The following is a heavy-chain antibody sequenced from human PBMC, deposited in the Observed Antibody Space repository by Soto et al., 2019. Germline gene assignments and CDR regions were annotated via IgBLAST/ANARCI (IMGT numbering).Heavy chain of an antibody. V-gene: IGHV3-48*01. D-gene: IGHD3-3*01. CDR1: GFTFSSYS. CDR2: ISSSSSII. Sequence: GGSLRLSCAASGFTFSSYSMNWVRQAPGKGLEWVSYISSSSSIIYYADSVKGRFTISRDNAKNSLYLQMNSLRAEDAAVYYCARDLNDFNYYFDYWGQGTLVTVSS. J-gene: IGHJ4*02. CDR3: ARDLNDFNYYFDY.